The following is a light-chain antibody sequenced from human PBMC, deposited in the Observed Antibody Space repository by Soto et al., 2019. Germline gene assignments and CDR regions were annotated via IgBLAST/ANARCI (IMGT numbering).Light chain of an antibody. CDR1: QSVSSNY. V-gene: IGKV3-20*01. Sequence: EIVLTQSPGTLSLSPGERATLSCRASQSVSSNYLAWYQQKPGQAPKVLIYRASIRATGIPDRFTGSGSGTDFTLTINRLEPEDFAVYYCQQYDSSPRTLGQGTKVDIK. J-gene: IGKJ1*01. CDR3: QQYDSSPRT. CDR2: RAS.